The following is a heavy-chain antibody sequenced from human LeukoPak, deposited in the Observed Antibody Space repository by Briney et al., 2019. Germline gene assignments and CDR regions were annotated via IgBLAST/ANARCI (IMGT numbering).Heavy chain of an antibody. CDR1: GFTLSGYW. D-gene: IGHD5-12*01. J-gene: IGHJ4*02. CDR3: ARGGYSFDY. V-gene: IGHV3-7*01. Sequence: GGSLRLSCAASGFTLSGYWMSWVRQAPGKGLEWVARLHADGIERYYVDPVKGRFAISRDNAKNSLHLQMYSLRLDDTAVYYCARGGYSFDYLGQGTLVTVSS. CDR2: LHADGIER.